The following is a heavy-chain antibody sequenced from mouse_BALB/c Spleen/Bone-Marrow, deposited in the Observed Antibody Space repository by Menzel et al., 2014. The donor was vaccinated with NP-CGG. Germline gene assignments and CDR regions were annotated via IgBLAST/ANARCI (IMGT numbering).Heavy chain of an antibody. CDR3: ARSRGNFEDFDY. CDR1: GFTFSSFG. J-gene: IGHJ2*01. V-gene: IGHV5-17*02. D-gene: IGHD2-1*01. CDR2: ISSGSSTV. Sequence: VQLQQSGGGLVQPGGSRKLSCAASGFTFSSFGMHWVRQAPEKGLEWVAYISSGSSTVFYADTVKGRFTVSRDNPKNTLFLQMSSLRSEDTAMYYCARSRGNFEDFDYWGQGTTLIVSS.